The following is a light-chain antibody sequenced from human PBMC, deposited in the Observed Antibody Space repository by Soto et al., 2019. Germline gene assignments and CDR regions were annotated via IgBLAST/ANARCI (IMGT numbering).Light chain of an antibody. CDR1: SSDVGGYNY. J-gene: IGLJ2*01. CDR3: AAWDDSLSGYVV. Sequence: QSVLTQPRSVSGSPGQSVTISCTGTSSDVGGYNYVSWYQQHPGKAPKLMIYDVSKRPSGVPDRFSGSKSGNTASLTISGLQAEDEADYYCAAWDDSLSGYVVFGGGTKLTVL. CDR2: DVS. V-gene: IGLV2-11*01.